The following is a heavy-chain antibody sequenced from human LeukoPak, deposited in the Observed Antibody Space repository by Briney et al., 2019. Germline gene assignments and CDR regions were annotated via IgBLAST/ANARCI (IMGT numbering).Heavy chain of an antibody. J-gene: IGHJ4*02. Sequence: GGSLRLSCAASGFTFSSYGMHWVRQAPGKGLEWVSGINWNGGSTGYADSVKGRFTISRDNAKNSLYLQMNSLRAEDTALYYCASGYYDSSAFDYWGQGTLVTVSS. V-gene: IGHV3-20*04. CDR1: GFTFSSYG. CDR2: INWNGGST. D-gene: IGHD3-22*01. CDR3: ASGYYDSSAFDY.